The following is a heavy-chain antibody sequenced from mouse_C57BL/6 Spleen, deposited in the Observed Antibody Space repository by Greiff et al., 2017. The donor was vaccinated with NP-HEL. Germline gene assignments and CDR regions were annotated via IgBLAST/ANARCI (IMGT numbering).Heavy chain of an antibody. J-gene: IGHJ1*03. CDR1: GYTFTSYW. CDR2: IDPSDSET. Sequence: QVQLKQPGAELVRPGSSVKLSCKASGYTFTSYWMHWVKQRPIQGLEWIGNIDPSDSETHYNQKFKDKATLTVDKSSSTAYMQLSSLTSEDSAVYYCARRGTGYFDVWGTGTTVTVSS. CDR3: ARRGTGYFDV. D-gene: IGHD3-3*01. V-gene: IGHV1-52*01.